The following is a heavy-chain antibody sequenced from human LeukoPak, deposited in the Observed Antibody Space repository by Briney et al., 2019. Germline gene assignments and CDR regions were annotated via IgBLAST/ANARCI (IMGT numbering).Heavy chain of an antibody. CDR3: ARATGSYYSIGY. V-gene: IGHV3-30*03. CDR2: ISYDGSNK. Sequence: GRSLRLSCAASGFTFSSYGMHWVRQAPGKGLEWVAVISYDGSNKYYADSVKGRFTISRDNSKNTLYLQMNSLRAEDTAVYYCARATGSYYSIGYWGQGTLVTVSS. D-gene: IGHD1-26*01. J-gene: IGHJ4*02. CDR1: GFTFSSYG.